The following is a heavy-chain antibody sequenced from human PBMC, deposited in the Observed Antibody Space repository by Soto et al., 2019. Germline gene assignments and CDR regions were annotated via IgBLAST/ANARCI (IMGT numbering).Heavy chain of an antibody. V-gene: IGHV1-18*01. CDR2: ISAYNGNT. CDR3: ARGLEGRSFGVVILPALGMDV. Sequence: GASVKVSCKASGYTFTSYGISWVRQAPGQGLEWMGWISAYNGNTNYAQKLQGRVTMTTDTSTSTAYMELRSLRSDDTAVYYCARGLEGRSFGVVILPALGMDVWGKGTKVTVSS. D-gene: IGHD3-3*01. J-gene: IGHJ6*04. CDR1: GYTFTSYG.